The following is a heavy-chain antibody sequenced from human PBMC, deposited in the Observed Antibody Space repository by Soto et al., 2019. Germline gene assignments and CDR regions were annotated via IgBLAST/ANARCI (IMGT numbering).Heavy chain of an antibody. CDR2: INAGNGNT. J-gene: IGHJ4*02. V-gene: IGHV1-3*01. CDR3: ATSRGFCSNTSCYPANGFDF. Sequence: QVQLVQSGAEVKKPGASVKISCKASGYTFTNYAMHWVRQAPGQRLEWMGWINAGNGNTKYSQKLQGRVTITRDTSASTAYMELSSLRSEDTAAYYCATSRGFCSNTSCYPANGFDFWGQGTLVTVSS. D-gene: IGHD2-2*01. CDR1: GYTFTNYA.